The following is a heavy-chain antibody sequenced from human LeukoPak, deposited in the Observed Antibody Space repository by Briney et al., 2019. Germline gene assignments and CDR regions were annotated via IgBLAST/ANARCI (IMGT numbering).Heavy chain of an antibody. CDR2: INHSGST. D-gene: IGHD1-26*01. V-gene: IGHV4-39*07. CDR1: GDSISSSIYY. J-gene: IGHJ6*02. CDR3: ARGRGSYSTSYYYYYGMDV. Sequence: SETLSLTCTVSGDSISSSIYYWGWIRQPPGKGLEWIGEINHSGSTNYNPSLKSRVTISVDTSKNQFSLKLSSVTAADTAVYYCARGRGSYSTSYYYYYGMDVWGQGTTVTVSS.